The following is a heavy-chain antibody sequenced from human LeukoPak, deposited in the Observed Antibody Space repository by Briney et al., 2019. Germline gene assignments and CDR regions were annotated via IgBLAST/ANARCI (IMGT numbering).Heavy chain of an antibody. J-gene: IGHJ4*02. CDR1: GYTFSSYA. CDR3: AKIAYYDFWSGYYPHFDY. V-gene: IGHV3-23*01. D-gene: IGHD3-3*01. Sequence: GGSLRLSCAASGYTFSSYAMSWVRQAPGKGLEWVSAISGSGGSTYYADSVKGRFTISRDNSKNTLYLQMNSLRAEDTAVYYCAKIAYYDFWSGYYPHFDYWAQGTLVTVSS. CDR2: ISGSGGST.